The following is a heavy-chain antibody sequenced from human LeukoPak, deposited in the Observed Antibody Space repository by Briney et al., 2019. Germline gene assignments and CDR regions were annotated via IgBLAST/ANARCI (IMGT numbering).Heavy chain of an antibody. CDR1: GFTFSSYA. CDR2: IKSKTDGGTT. J-gene: IGHJ4*02. CDR3: TTEATRPFDY. D-gene: IGHD6-6*01. Sequence: GRSLRLSCAASGFTFSSYALHWVRQAPGKGLEWVGRIKSKTDGGTTDYAAPVKGRFTISRDDSKNTLYLQMNSLKTEDTAVYYCTTEATRPFDYWGQGTLVTVSS. V-gene: IGHV3-15*01.